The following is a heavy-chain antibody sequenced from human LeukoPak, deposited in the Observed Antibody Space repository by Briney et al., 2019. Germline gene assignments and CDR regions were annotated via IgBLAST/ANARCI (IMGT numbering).Heavy chain of an antibody. D-gene: IGHD3-16*02. Sequence: GGSLRLSCAASGFTFSDYAMTWVRQTPGKGLEWVSVISGGGDSTDYADSMKGRFTISRDNSKNTLYLQMNSLRAEDTAVYYCARGSDFVWGSYRPYFDYWGQGTLVTVSS. CDR3: ARGSDFVWGSYRPYFDY. J-gene: IGHJ4*02. CDR1: GFTFSDYA. V-gene: IGHV3-23*01. CDR2: ISGGGDST.